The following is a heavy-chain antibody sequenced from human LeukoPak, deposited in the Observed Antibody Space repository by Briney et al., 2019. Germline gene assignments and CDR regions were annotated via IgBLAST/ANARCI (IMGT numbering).Heavy chain of an antibody. V-gene: IGHV1-3*01. CDR3: ARAHYYGMDV. Sequence: KFQGRVTITRDTSASTAYMELSSLRSEDTAVYYCARAHYYGMDVWGQGTTVTVSS. J-gene: IGHJ6*02.